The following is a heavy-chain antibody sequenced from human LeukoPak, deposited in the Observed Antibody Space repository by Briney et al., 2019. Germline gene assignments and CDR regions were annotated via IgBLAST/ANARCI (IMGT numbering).Heavy chain of an antibody. Sequence: GGSLRLSCAASGFNFNSHGMHWVRQAPGKGLEWVALIPSDGSYTYYADSVKGRFTISRDNAKNTLSLQMNSVRPDDTAVYYCAKDRYGDYGPFDNWGQGTMVTVSS. CDR1: GFNFNSHG. CDR2: IPSDGSYT. V-gene: IGHV3-30*18. CDR3: AKDRYGDYGPFDN. D-gene: IGHD4-17*01. J-gene: IGHJ3*02.